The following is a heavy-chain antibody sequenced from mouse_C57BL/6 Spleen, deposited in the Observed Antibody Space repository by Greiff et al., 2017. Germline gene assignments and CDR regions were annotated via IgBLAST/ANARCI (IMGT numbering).Heavy chain of an antibody. CDR3: AHYYGSSSWFAY. Sequence: EVQLQQSGPELVKPGASVKMSCKASGYTFTDYNMHWVKQSHGKSLEWIGYINPNNGGTSYNQKFKGKATLTVNKSSSTAYMELRSLTSEDSAVYYCAHYYGSSSWFAYWGQGTLVTVSA. CDR2: INPNNGGT. CDR1: GYTFTDYN. D-gene: IGHD1-1*01. V-gene: IGHV1-22*01. J-gene: IGHJ3*01.